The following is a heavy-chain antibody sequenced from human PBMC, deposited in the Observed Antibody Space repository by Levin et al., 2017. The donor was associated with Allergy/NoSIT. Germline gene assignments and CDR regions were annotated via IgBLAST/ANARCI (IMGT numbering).Heavy chain of an antibody. J-gene: IGHJ3*02. D-gene: IGHD5-24*01. CDR3: ARLFNGCPGDI. Sequence: SCTVSGGSISTSTYHWGWIRQPPGKGLEWIGSIYYRGNVYYSPSLESRVTLFVDTSNNHFSLKLRSVTAADTAMYYCARLFNGCPGDIWGQGTMVTVSS. CDR1: GGSISTSTYH. V-gene: IGHV4-39*02. CDR2: IYYRGNV.